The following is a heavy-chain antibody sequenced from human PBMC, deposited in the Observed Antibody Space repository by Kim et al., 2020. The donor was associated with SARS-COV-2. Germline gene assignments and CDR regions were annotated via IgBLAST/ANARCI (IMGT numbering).Heavy chain of an antibody. D-gene: IGHD4-17*01. Sequence: SETLSLTCTVSGGSVSSGNYYWSWIRQPPGKGLEWIGYIYYSGSTNYNPSLKSRVTISVDTSKNQFSLKLSSVTAADTAVYYCARDPGSGDYTRFGAFDIWGQGKMVTVSS. J-gene: IGHJ3*02. V-gene: IGHV4-61*01. CDR1: GGSVSSGNYY. CDR2: IYYSGST. CDR3: ARDPGSGDYTRFGAFDI.